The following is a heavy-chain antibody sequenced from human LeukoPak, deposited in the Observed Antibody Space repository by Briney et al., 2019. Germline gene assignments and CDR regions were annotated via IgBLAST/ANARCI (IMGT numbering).Heavy chain of an antibody. CDR2: IKQDGSAK. CDR1: GFTISSYW. D-gene: IGHD3-22*01. CDR3: TRDLGYYRFDF. Sequence: GGSLRLSCTASGFTISSYWVNWVRQAPGKGLEWVASIKQDGSAKYYVDSMKGRLTISRDNAKNSLYLQMNSLRAEDTAVYYCTRDLGYYRFDFGGQGTLVTVSS. V-gene: IGHV3-7*01. J-gene: IGHJ4*02.